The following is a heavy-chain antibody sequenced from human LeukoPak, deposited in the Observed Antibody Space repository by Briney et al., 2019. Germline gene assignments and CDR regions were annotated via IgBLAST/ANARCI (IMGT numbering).Heavy chain of an antibody. J-gene: IGHJ3*02. V-gene: IGHV3-23*01. Sequence: GGSLRLSCAASGFTFSSYSMNWVRQAPGKGLEWVSAISGSGGSTYYADSVKGRFTISRDNSKNTLYLQMNSLRAEDTAVYYCAKDYYDSSGYYDDAFDIWGQGTMVTVSS. CDR1: GFTFSSYS. D-gene: IGHD3-22*01. CDR3: AKDYYDSSGYYDDAFDI. CDR2: ISGSGGST.